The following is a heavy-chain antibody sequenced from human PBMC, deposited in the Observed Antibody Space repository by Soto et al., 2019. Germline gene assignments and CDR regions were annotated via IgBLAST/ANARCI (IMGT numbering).Heavy chain of an antibody. CDR1: GFTFSSYS. V-gene: IGHV3-21*01. CDR3: ARSPLALGYYYVMDV. Sequence: GGSLRLSCAASGFTFSSYSMNWFRQAPGKGLEWVSSISSSSSYIYYADSVKGRFTISRDNAKNSLYLQMNSLRAEDTAVYYCARSPLALGYYYVMDVWGQGTTVTVSS. D-gene: IGHD3-16*01. J-gene: IGHJ6*02. CDR2: ISSSSSYI.